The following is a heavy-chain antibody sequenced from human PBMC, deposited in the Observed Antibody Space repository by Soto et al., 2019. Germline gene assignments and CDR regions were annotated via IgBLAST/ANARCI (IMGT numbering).Heavy chain of an antibody. J-gene: IGHJ5*02. D-gene: IGHD3-16*01. Sequence: PGGSLRLSCAASGFTFSSYEMNWVRQAPGKGLEWVSYISSSGSTIYYADSVKGRFTISRDNAKNSLYLQMNSLRAEDTAVYYCARAFRATGPHTPTHKGNWFDTWGQGTLVTVSS. V-gene: IGHV3-48*03. CDR1: GFTFSSYE. CDR2: ISSSGSTI. CDR3: ARAFRATGPHTPTHKGNWFDT.